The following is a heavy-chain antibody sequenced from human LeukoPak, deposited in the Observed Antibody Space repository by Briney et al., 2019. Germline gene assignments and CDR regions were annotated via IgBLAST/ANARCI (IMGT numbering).Heavy chain of an antibody. V-gene: IGHV4-38-2*02. Sequence: RASETLSLTCTVSGYSISSGYYWGWIRQPPGKGLEWIGSIYHSGSTYYSPSLKSRVTISLDTSRNQFSLKLNSVTAADTAVYYCAREGQLERPDAFDIWGQGTMVTVSS. CDR3: AREGQLERPDAFDI. CDR1: GYSISSGYY. CDR2: IYHSGST. J-gene: IGHJ3*02. D-gene: IGHD1-1*01.